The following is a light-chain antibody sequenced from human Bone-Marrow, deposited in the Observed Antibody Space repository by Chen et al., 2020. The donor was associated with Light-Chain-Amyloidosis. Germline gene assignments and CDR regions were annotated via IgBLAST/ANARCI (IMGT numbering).Light chain of an antibody. V-gene: IGLV3-25*03. J-gene: IGLJ2*01. CDR1: DLPTEY. CDR2: RDT. CDR3: QSADSSGTYEVI. Sequence: SELTQPPSASVSPGRTASITPPGDDLPTEYAYWYQQKPGQAPVLVIHRDTERPSGISERFSGSSSGTTATLTISGVQAEDEADYHCQSADSSGTYEVIFGGGTKLTVL.